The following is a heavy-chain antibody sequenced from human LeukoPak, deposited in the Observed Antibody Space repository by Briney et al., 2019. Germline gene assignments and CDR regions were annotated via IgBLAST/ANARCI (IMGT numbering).Heavy chain of an antibody. V-gene: IGHV3-30*02. CDR1: GFTFSSYG. Sequence: GGSLRLSCAASGFTFSSYGMHWVRQAPGKGLEWVAFIRYDGSNKYYADSVKGRFTISRDNSKNTLYLQMNSLRAEDTAVYYCAKVINVVSSEYFQHWGQGTLVTVSS. CDR2: IRYDGSNK. CDR3: AKVINVVSSEYFQH. D-gene: IGHD5/OR15-5a*01. J-gene: IGHJ1*01.